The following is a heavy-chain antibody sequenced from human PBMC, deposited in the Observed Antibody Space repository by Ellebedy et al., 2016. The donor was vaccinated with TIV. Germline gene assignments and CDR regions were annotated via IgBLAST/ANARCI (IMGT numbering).Heavy chain of an antibody. D-gene: IGHD4-17*01. CDR2: INQDGSRT. J-gene: IGHJ3*02. CDR1: GFTFSIYA. CDR3: ARDPYGGAYDI. Sequence: GESLKISCAASGFTFSIYAMNWVRQAPGKGLEWVAIINQDGSRTNHVDSVKGRFTIFRDNARNSLFLQMNSLRVDDTAIYYCARDPYGGAYDIWGQGTVVTVSS. V-gene: IGHV3-7*01.